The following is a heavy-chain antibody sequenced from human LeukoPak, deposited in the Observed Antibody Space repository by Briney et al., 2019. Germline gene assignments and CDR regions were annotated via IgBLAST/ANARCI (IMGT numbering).Heavy chain of an antibody. CDR1: GFTFSSYA. Sequence: GGSLRLSXAASGFTFSSYAMSWLRQARGKGLEWVSVIYSDGKTYYAGSVKGRFTVSRDNSENTVYLQLKSLRPEETAVYYCARGGLGTAAVLDYWGQGTLVTVSS. CDR2: IYSDGKT. D-gene: IGHD2-2*02. CDR3: ARGGLGTAAVLDY. J-gene: IGHJ4*02. V-gene: IGHV3-66*02.